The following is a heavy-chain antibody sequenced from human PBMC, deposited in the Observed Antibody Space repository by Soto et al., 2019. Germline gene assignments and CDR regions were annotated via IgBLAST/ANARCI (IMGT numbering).Heavy chain of an antibody. D-gene: IGHD3-22*01. J-gene: IGHJ4*02. CDR3: ASDYDSSGYLFDY. CDR1: GGTFSSYA. CDR2: IIPIFGTA. Sequence: QVQLVQSGAEVKKPGSSVKVSCKASGGTFSSYAISWVRQAPGQGIEWMGGIIPIFGTANYAQKFQGRVTITADESTSTSYLELSSLRSEDTAVYYCASDYDSSGYLFDYWGQGTLVTVSS. V-gene: IGHV1-69*01.